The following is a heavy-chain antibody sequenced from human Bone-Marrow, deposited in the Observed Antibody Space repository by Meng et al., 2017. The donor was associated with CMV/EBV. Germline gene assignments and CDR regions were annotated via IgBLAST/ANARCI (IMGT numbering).Heavy chain of an antibody. Sequence: GESLKISCAASGFTFSDYYMSWIRQAPGKGLEWVSYISSSGSTIYYADSVKGRFTISRDTSTSTVYMELSSLRSEDTAVYYCARSDSSSTPVGDYYYYYGMDVWGQGTTVTVSS. V-gene: IGHV3-11*01. D-gene: IGHD1-26*01. CDR2: ISSSGSTI. CDR3: ARSDSSSTPVGDYYYYYGMDV. J-gene: IGHJ6*02. CDR1: GFTFSDYY.